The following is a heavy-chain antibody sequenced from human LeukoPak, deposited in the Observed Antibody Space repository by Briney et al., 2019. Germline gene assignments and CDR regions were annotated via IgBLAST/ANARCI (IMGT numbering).Heavy chain of an antibody. D-gene: IGHD1-1*01. Sequence: GGSLRLSCAASGFTFSSYAMSWVRQAPGRGLEWVSIISGSGGSTYDADSVKGRFTISRDNSKNTLYLQMNSLRAEDTAVYYCAKNDGSAFDIWGQGTMVTVSS. V-gene: IGHV3-23*01. J-gene: IGHJ3*02. CDR3: AKNDGSAFDI. CDR1: GFTFSSYA. CDR2: ISGSGGST.